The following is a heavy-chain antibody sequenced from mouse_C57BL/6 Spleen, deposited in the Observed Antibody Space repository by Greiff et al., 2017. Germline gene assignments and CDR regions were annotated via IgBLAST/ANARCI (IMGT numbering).Heavy chain of an antibody. CDR2: ISSGGSYT. CDR1: GFTFSSYG. D-gene: IGHD1-1*01. Sequence: DVMLVESGGDLVKPGGSLKLSCAASGFTFSSYGMSWVRQTPDKRLEWVATISSGGSYTYYPDSVKGRFTISRDNAKNTLYLQRSSLKSEDTAMYYCARVDYGRLYAMDYWGQGTSVTDSS. J-gene: IGHJ4*01. CDR3: ARVDYGRLYAMDY. V-gene: IGHV5-6*02.